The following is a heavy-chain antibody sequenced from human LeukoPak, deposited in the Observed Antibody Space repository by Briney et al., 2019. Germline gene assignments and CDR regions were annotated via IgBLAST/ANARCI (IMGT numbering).Heavy chain of an antibody. Sequence: SETLSLTCAVSGGSVSGYSWSWIRQPPGKGLEWIGDITDRGGTSYTPCLKSRVTISLDTSKNQFSLHLTSVTAADTAVYFCARVPDWEPIDKWGQGTLVTVSS. J-gene: IGHJ4*02. CDR2: ITDRGGT. D-gene: IGHD1-26*01. CDR1: GGSVSGYS. CDR3: ARVPDWEPIDK. V-gene: IGHV4-34*01.